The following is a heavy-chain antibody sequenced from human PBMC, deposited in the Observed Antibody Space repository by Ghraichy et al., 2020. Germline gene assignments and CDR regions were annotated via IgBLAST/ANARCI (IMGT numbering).Heavy chain of an antibody. V-gene: IGHV6-1*01. CDR3: ARSPCTHQPEYDSSGYCRYYYGDY. D-gene: IGHD3-22*01. Sequence: SQTLSLTCAISGDSVSSNSAAWNWIRQSPSRGLEWLGRTYYRSKWYNDYAVSVKSRITINPDPSKNPFSLQLNSVTPEDTAVYYCARSPCTHQPEYDSSGYCRYYYGDYWGQGTLVTVAS. J-gene: IGHJ4*02. CDR1: GDSVSSNSAA. CDR2: TYYRSKWYN.